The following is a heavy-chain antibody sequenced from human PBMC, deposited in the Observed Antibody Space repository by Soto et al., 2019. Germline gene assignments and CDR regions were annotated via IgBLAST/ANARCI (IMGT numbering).Heavy chain of an antibody. Sequence: QVQLVQSGAEVKKPGASVKVSCQASGYSFSNNGISWVRQAPGQGFEWMGWINGDNGNTNYAQKVQGRVTITTDTSTSTAYIELRSLISDDTVVYYCARDLVYGDYGTDFWGQGNLVTVSS. J-gene: IGHJ4*02. CDR3: ARDLVYGDYGTDF. CDR2: INGDNGNT. D-gene: IGHD4-17*01. CDR1: GYSFSNNG. V-gene: IGHV1-18*04.